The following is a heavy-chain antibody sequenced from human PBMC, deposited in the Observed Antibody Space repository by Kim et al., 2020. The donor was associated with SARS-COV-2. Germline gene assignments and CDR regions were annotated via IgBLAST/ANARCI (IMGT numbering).Heavy chain of an antibody. CDR3: ARDTRDYYGMDV. J-gene: IGHJ6*02. CDR2: IWYDGSNK. V-gene: IGHV3-33*01. CDR1: GFTFSSYG. Sequence: GGSLKLSCAASGFTFSSYGMHWVRQAPGKGLEWVAVIWYDGSNKYYADSVKGRFTISIDNSKNTLYLQMNSLRAEDTAVYYCARDTRDYYGMDVWGQGTTVTVSS.